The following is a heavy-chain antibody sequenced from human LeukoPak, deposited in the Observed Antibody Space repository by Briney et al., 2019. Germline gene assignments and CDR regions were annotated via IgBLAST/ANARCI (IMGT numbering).Heavy chain of an antibody. V-gene: IGHV3-7*03. D-gene: IGHD1-26*01. CDR1: GLTFSSSW. CDR3: ARDNSRVGATGTCDI. J-gene: IGHJ3*02. Sequence: GGSLRLSCAVSGLTFSSSWMDWVRQAPGKGLEWVANIKQDGGEKHYVDSVKGRFTISRDNAKNSLYLQMNSLRVEDTAMYYCARDNSRVGATGTCDIWGQGTLLTVSS. CDR2: IKQDGGEK.